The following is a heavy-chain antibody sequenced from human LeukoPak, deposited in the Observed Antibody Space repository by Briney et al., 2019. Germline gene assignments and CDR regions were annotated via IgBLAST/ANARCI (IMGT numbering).Heavy chain of an antibody. D-gene: IGHD3-22*01. Sequence: GESLKISCKGSGYSFTSYWIGWVRQMPGKGLEWMGIIYPGDSDTRYSPSFQGQFTISADKSISTAYLQWSSLKASDTAMYYCARQLGNYDSSGYYREDYWGQGTLVTVSS. CDR1: GYSFTSYW. J-gene: IGHJ4*02. CDR3: ARQLGNYDSSGYYREDY. CDR2: IYPGDSDT. V-gene: IGHV5-51*01.